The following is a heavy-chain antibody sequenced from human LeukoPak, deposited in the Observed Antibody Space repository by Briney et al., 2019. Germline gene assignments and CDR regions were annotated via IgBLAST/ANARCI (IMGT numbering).Heavy chain of an antibody. J-gene: IGHJ6*02. V-gene: IGHV3-53*01. Sequence: PGGSLRLSCAASVFTVSSNYMSWVRQAPGKGLEWVSVIYSGGSTYYADSVKGRFTISRDNSKNTLYLQMNSLRAEDTAVYYCARDRRYCSSTSCYGYYGMDVWGQGTTVTVSS. CDR2: IYSGGST. CDR3: ARDRRYCSSTSCYGYYGMDV. D-gene: IGHD2-2*01. CDR1: VFTVSSNY.